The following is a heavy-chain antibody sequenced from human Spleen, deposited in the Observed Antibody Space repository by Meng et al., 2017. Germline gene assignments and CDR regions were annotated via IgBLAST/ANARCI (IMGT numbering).Heavy chain of an antibody. CDR1: GYTFPDYW. CDR3: ARDLMMVFESLSFYGMDV. V-gene: IGHV1-2*06. CDR2: INPKSGDT. J-gene: IGHJ6*02. Sequence: ASVKVSCKASGYTFPDYWLHWVRRAPGQGLEWMGRINPKSGDTHYAQRFQGRVTMTGDTSISTAYMELSGLRSEDTAVYYCARDLMMVFESLSFYGMDVWGQGTTVTVSS. D-gene: IGHD2-8*01.